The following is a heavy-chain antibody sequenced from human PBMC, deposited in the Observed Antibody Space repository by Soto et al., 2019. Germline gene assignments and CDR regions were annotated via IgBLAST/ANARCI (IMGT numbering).Heavy chain of an antibody. CDR1: GFTLSNYA. CDR2: ITGDGGSI. V-gene: IGHV3-23*01. Sequence: EVQLLESGGGLVQPGGSLRLSCAASGFTLSNYAMSWVRQAPGKGLEWVSGITGDGGSIFYADSVKGRFTISTDNSKNPLYLQMNSLRVEDTAVYYCASDWWGVTTFWHFDLWGRGTPVTVSS. CDR3: ASDWWGVTTFWHFDL. D-gene: IGHD2-15*01. J-gene: IGHJ2*01.